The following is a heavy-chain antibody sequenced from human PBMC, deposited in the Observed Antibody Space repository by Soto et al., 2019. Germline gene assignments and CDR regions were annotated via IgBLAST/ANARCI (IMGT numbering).Heavy chain of an antibody. CDR2: VYYSDGT. V-gene: IGHV4-59*01. D-gene: IGHD6-13*01. CDR3: ARTESSSWSFLSDGRDV. CDR1: GGSIGSYY. Sequence: SETLSLTCTVTGGSIGSYYWSWIRQSPGRGLEWIGCVYYSDGTNYNPSLKSRATMSMDKSNNQFSLRLRSVTAADTAVYYCARTESSSWSFLSDGRDVWGQGTPVTVSS. J-gene: IGHJ6*02.